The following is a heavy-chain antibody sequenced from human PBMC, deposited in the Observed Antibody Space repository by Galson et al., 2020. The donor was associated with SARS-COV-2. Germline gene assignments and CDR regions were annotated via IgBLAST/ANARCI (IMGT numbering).Heavy chain of an antibody. Sequence: TGGSLRLSCAASGFTFSSYEMNWVRQAPGKGLERVSYIISSGSTIYYADSVTGRFTISRDNAKNSLYLQMNSLRAEDTAVYYCARDLDHDPFSPDAFDIWGQGTMVTVSS. J-gene: IGHJ3*02. CDR2: IISSGSTI. CDR1: GFTFSSYE. V-gene: IGHV3-48*03. CDR3: ARDLDHDPFSPDAFDI. D-gene: IGHD3-3*01.